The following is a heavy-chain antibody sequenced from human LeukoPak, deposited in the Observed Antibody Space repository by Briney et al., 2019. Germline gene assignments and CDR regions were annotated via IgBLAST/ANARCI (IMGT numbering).Heavy chain of an antibody. CDR2: IYHSGST. Sequence: SETLSLTCTVSGGSISSGGYYWSWIRQPPEKGLEWIGYIYHSGSTYYNPSLKSRVTISVDRSKNQFSLKLSSVTAADTAVYYCARDRIAVAGMYYYYYMDVWGKGTTVTVSS. J-gene: IGHJ6*03. V-gene: IGHV4-30-2*01. CDR1: GGSISSGGYY. D-gene: IGHD6-19*01. CDR3: ARDRIAVAGMYYYYYMDV.